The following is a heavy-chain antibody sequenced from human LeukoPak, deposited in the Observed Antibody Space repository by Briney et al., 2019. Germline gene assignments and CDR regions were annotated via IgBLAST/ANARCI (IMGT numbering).Heavy chain of an antibody. Sequence: ASVKVSCKASGYTFTSYYMHWVRQAPGQGLEWMGIINPSGGSTSYAQKFQGRVTMTRDTSTSTVYMELSSLRPEDTAVYYCARVADSSGYYSLFDYWGQGTLVTVSS. CDR2: INPSGGST. CDR1: GYTFTSYY. CDR3: ARVADSSGYYSLFDY. D-gene: IGHD3-22*01. V-gene: IGHV1-46*01. J-gene: IGHJ4*02.